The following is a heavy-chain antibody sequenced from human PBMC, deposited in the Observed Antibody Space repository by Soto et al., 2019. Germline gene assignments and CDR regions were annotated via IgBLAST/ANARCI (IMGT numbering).Heavy chain of an antibody. V-gene: IGHV1-69*13. J-gene: IGHJ4*02. CDR3: ARLGRYCSGGSCYSRYDY. CDR1: GGTFSSCA. CDR2: IIPIFGTA. D-gene: IGHD2-15*01. Sequence: SVKVSCKASGGTFSSCAISWVRQAPGQGLEWMGGIIPIFGTANYAQKFQGRVTITADESTSTAYMELSSLRSEDTAVYYCARLGRYCSGGSCYSRYDYWGQGTLVTVSS.